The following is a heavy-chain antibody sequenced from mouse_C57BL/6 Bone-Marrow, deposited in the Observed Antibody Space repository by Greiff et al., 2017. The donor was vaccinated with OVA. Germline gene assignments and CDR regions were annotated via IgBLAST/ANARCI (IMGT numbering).Heavy chain of an antibody. D-gene: IGHD2-4*01. CDR2: INPGSGGT. CDR3: AREEDDYDEALAWFAY. V-gene: IGHV1-54*01. CDR1: GYAFTNYL. Sequence: QVQLKESGAELVRPGTSVKVSCKASGYAFTNYLIEWVKQRPGQGLEWIGVINPGSGGTNYNEKFKGKATLTADKSSSTAYMQLSSLTSEDSAVYFCAREEDDYDEALAWFAYWGQGTLVTVSA. J-gene: IGHJ3*01.